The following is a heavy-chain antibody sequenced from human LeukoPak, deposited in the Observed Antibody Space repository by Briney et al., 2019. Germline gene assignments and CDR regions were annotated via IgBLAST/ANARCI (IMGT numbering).Heavy chain of an antibody. J-gene: IGHJ4*02. D-gene: IGHD4-17*01. V-gene: IGHV3-74*01. CDR2: VYHAGSGT. Sequence: GGSQRLSCAASGFTFTSYWMHWVRQPPGKGLVWVSRVYHAGSGTAYADSVTGRFTISRDNAKNTVYLQMNSLRAEDTAVYYCATDLGWGQGTLVIVSS. CDR1: GFTFTSYW. CDR3: ATDLG.